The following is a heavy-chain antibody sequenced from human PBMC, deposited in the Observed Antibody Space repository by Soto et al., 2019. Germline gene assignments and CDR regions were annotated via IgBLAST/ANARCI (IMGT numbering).Heavy chain of an antibody. Sequence: EVQLLESGGGLVQPGGSLRLSCAASGFTFSSYAMSWVRQAPGKGLEWVSAISGSGGSTYYADSVKGRFTISRDNSKNTQYLQMNSLRADDTAVYYCAKDRGTTVRYFDYWGQGTLVTVSS. V-gene: IGHV3-23*01. D-gene: IGHD4-17*01. CDR2: ISGSGGST. J-gene: IGHJ4*02. CDR3: AKDRGTTVRYFDY. CDR1: GFTFSSYA.